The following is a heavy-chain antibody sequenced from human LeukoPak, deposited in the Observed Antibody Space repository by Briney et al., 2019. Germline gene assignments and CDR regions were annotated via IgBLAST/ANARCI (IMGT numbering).Heavy chain of an antibody. CDR2: INHSGST. CDR1: GGSFSGYY. Sequence: SETLSLTCAVYGGSFSGYYWSWIRQPPGKGLEWIGEINHSGSTNYNPSLKSRVTVSVDTSKNQFSLKLNSVTPEDTAVYYCARAPSGYRSFAFDYWGQGTLVTVSS. J-gene: IGHJ4*02. CDR3: ARAPSGYRSFAFDY. D-gene: IGHD5-18*01. V-gene: IGHV4-34*01.